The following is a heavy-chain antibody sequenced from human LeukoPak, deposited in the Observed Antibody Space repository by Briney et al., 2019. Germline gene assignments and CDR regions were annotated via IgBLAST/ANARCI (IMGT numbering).Heavy chain of an antibody. V-gene: IGHV3-74*01. CDR2: INSDGSST. CDR3: ARVWVSENGKDFDY. J-gene: IGHJ4*02. CDR1: GFTFSSYW. Sequence: GGSLRLSCAASGFTFSSYWMHWVRQAPGKGLVWVSRINSDGSSTSYADSVKGRFTISRDNAKNTLYLQMNSLRAEDTAVYYCARVWVSENGKDFDYGGRGTLVTVSS. D-gene: IGHD1-14*01.